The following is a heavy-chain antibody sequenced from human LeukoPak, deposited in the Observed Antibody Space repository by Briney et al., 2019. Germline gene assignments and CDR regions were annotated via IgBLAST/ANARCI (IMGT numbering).Heavy chain of an antibody. D-gene: IGHD1-20*01. J-gene: IGHJ4*02. CDR3: APVTGEEFDY. CDR2: INHSGST. V-gene: IGHV4-34*01. Sequence: SETLSLTCAVYGGSFSGYYWSWIRQPPGKGLEWIGEINHSGSTNYNPSLKSRVTISADTSKNQFSLKLSSVTAADTAVYYCAPVTGEEFDYWGQGTLVTVSS. CDR1: GGSFSGYY.